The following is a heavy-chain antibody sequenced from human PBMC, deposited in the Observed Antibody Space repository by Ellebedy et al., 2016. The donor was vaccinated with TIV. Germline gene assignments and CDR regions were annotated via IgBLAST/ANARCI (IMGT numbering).Heavy chain of an antibody. CDR1: GYRFTNYW. D-gene: IGHD1-26*01. CDR2: IYPVDSDL. V-gene: IGHV5-51*01. J-gene: IGHJ4*02. CDR3: ARYSGSYGGYDY. Sequence: GESLKISCKASGYRFTNYWIGWVRQMPGKGLEWMGTIYPVDSDLRYSPSFQGHVTMSADTSISTAYLEWSSLKASDTAIYYCARYSGSYGGYDYWGQGTLVTVSS.